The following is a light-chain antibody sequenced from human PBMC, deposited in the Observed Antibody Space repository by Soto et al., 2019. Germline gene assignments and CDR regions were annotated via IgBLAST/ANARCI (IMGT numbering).Light chain of an antibody. CDR2: GNS. J-gene: IGLJ2*01. V-gene: IGLV1-40*01. CDR1: SSDVGSYDF. CDR3: QSYDSSLSRV. Sequence: QSVLTQPTSVSGSPGQSITISCTGTSSDVGSYDFVSWFQQHPSKAPKLLIYGNSNRPSGVPDRFSGSKSGTSASLAITGLQAEDEADYYCQSYDSSLSRVFGGGTKLTVL.